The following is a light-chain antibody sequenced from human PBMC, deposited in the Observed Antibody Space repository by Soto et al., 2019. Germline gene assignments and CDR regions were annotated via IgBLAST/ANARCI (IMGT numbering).Light chain of an antibody. CDR2: SNN. Sequence: QSVLTQPPSASGTPGQRVTISCSGSSSNIGSNTVNWYQQLPGTAPKLLIYSNNQRPSGVPDRFSGSKSGTSASLAISGLQSEDGADYYCAAWHHSLNGYYVFGTGTKVTVL. V-gene: IGLV1-44*01. J-gene: IGLJ1*01. CDR1: SSNIGSNT. CDR3: AAWHHSLNGYYV.